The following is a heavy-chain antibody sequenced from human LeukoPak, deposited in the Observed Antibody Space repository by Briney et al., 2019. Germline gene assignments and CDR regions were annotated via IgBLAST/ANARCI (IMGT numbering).Heavy chain of an antibody. CDR3: ATYTHWVAGDV. CDR2: MNQDGSAK. Sequence: GGALRLSCAASGFTFSDSWMSWVRQAPGKGLEWVANMNQDGSAKGYVDSVKGRFTISRDNARNSLYLQMSSLRPEDTAVYYCATYTHWVAGDVWGQGTTVTVSS. J-gene: IGHJ6*02. V-gene: IGHV3-7*01. CDR1: GFTFSDSW. D-gene: IGHD3-16*01.